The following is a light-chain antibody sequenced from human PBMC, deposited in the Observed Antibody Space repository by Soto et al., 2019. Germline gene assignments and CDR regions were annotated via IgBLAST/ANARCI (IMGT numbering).Light chain of an antibody. CDR1: QDITNY. V-gene: IGKV1-9*01. CDR2: CAS. CDR3: QQYDSYSWT. J-gene: IGKJ1*01. Sequence: EIQLTQFPSFLSASVGDRSTITCLASQDITNYLAWYLQKPGKAPKLLIYCASTLQSGVPSRFSGSGSGTEFTLTVSSLQPEDFATYYCQQYDSYSWTFGQGTKVDIK.